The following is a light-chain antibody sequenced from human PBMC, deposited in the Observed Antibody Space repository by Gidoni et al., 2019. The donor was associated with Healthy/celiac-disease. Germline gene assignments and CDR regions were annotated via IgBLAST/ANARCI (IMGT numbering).Light chain of an antibody. V-gene: IGKV4-1*01. CDR2: WAS. CDR1: QSVLYSSNNKNY. CDR3: QKYYSTPRT. J-gene: IGKJ1*01. Sequence: DIVMTQSPDSLAVSLGERATINCKSSQSVLYSSNNKNYLAWYQQKPGQPPKLLIYWASTRESGVPDRFGGSGSGTDFTLTISSLQAEDVAVYYCQKYYSTPRTFGHXTKVEIK.